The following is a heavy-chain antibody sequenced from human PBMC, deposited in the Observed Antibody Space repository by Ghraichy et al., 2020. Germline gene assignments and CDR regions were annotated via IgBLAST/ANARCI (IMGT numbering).Heavy chain of an antibody. D-gene: IGHD5-12*01. CDR1: GFTFSSYA. CDR2: ISYDGSNK. J-gene: IGHJ4*02. V-gene: IGHV3-30-3*01. CDR3: ARGVGDSGYDWGGDYFDY. Sequence: GGSLRLSCAASGFTFSSYAMHWVRQAPGKGLEWVAVISYDGSNKYYADSVKGRFPISRDNSKNTLYLQMNSLRAEDTAVYYCARGVGDSGYDWGGDYFDYWGQGTLVTVSS.